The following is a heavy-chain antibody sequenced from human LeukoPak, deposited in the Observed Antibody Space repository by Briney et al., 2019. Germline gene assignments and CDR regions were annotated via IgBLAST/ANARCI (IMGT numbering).Heavy chain of an antibody. CDR2: INPNSGGT. J-gene: IGHJ6*03. V-gene: IGHV1-2*06. D-gene: IGHD2-2*01. CDR3: ARDYCSSTSCYEYYMDV. Sequence: ASVKVSCKVSGYTFTDYYMHWVQQAPGQGLEWMGRINPNSGGTNYAQKFQGRVTMTRDTSISTAYMELSRLRSDDTAVHYCARDYCSSTSCYEYYMDVWGKGTTVTVSS. CDR1: GYTFTDYY.